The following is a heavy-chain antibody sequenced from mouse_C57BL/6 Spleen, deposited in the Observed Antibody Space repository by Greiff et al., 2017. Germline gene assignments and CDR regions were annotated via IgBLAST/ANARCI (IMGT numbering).Heavy chain of an antibody. CDR3: TRNGLRRYAMDY. CDR2: IDPETGGT. CDR1: GYTFTDYE. Sequence: VQLQQSGAELVRPGASVTLSCKASGYTFTDYEMHWVKQTPVHGLEWIGAIDPETGGTAYNQKFKGKAILTADKSSSTAYMELRSLTSEDSAVYYGTRNGLRRYAMDYWGQGTSVTVSS. D-gene: IGHD1-1*01. J-gene: IGHJ4*01. V-gene: IGHV1-15*01.